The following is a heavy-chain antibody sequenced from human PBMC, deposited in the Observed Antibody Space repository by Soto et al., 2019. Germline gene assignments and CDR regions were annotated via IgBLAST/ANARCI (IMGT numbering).Heavy chain of an antibody. Sequence: RASVKVSCKASGYTFTGYYMHWVRQAPGQGLEWMGWINPNSGGTNYAQKFQGRVTMTRDTSISTAYMELSRLRSDDTAVYYCARDETYDSSGYGTWGQGTMVTVSS. CDR3: ARDETYDSSGYGT. J-gene: IGHJ3*01. D-gene: IGHD3-22*01. V-gene: IGHV1-2*02. CDR2: INPNSGGT. CDR1: GYTFTGYY.